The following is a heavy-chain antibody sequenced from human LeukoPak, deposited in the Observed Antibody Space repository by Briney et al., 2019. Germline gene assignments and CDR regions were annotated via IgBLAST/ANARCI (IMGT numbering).Heavy chain of an antibody. D-gene: IGHD6-13*01. CDR2: ISGSGGST. J-gene: IGHJ5*02. CDR3: AKEISAAPLNWFDP. CDR1: GFTFSSHA. Sequence: GGSLRLFCAASGFTFSSHAMSWARQAPGEGLEWVSAISGSGGSTYYADSVKGRFTISRDNSKSTLYLQMKSLRAEGMAVYYSAKEISAAPLNWFDPWGQGTLVTVSS. V-gene: IGHV3-23*01.